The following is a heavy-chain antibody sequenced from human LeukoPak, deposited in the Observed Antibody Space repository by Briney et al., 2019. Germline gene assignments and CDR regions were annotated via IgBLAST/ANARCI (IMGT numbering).Heavy chain of an antibody. CDR3: ATSIVGEYYFDY. D-gene: IGHD1-26*01. CDR2: ISSSSSYI. Sequence: PSETLSLTCAVYGGSFSGYYWSWIRQPPGKGLEWVSSISSSSSYIYYADSVKGRFTISRDNAKNSLYLQMNSLRAEDTAVYYCATSIVGEYYFDYWGQGTLVTVSS. CDR1: GGSFSGYY. V-gene: IGHV3-21*01. J-gene: IGHJ4*02.